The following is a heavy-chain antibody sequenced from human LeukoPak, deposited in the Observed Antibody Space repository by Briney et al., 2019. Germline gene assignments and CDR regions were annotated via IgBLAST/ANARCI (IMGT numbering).Heavy chain of an antibody. CDR1: GYTFTDYY. CDR2: INPNSGGT. CDR3: ARSGSSGWHFDY. V-gene: IGHV1-2*02. J-gene: IGHJ4*02. Sequence: ASVKVSCKASGYTFTDYYMHWVRQAPGQGLEWMGWINPNSGGTNYAQKFQGRVTMTRDTSISTAYMELSRLRSDDTAVYYCARSGSSGWHFDYWGQGTLVTVSS. D-gene: IGHD6-19*01.